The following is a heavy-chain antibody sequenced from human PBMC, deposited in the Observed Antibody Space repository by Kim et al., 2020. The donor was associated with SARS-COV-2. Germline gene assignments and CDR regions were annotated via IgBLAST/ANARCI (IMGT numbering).Heavy chain of an antibody. J-gene: IGHJ2*01. Sequence: GGSLRLSCEASGFTFSSYEMKWVRQAPGKGLEWISYISSSGTTIYYADSVKGRFTISRDNAENSLYLQMNSLRAEDTALYYCATFFHGRSGCFRPYWY. CDR2: ISSSGTTI. CDR1: GFTFSSYE. V-gene: IGHV3-48*03. CDR3: ATFFHGRSGCFRPYWY. D-gene: IGHD3-3*01.